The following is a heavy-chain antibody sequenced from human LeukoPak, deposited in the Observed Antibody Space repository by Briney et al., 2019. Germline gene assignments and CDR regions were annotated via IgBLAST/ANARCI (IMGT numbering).Heavy chain of an antibody. CDR2: IKQDGSEK. J-gene: IGHJ4*02. V-gene: IGHV3-7*01. D-gene: IGHD5-24*01. CDR3: ARVGGYNYDYFDY. CDR1: GFTFSSYW. Sequence: GGSLRLSCAASGFTFSSYWMSWVRQAPGKGLEWVANIKQDGSEKYYVGSVKGRFTISRDNAKNSLYLQMNSLRAEDTAVYYCARVGGYNYDYFDYWGQGTLVTVSS.